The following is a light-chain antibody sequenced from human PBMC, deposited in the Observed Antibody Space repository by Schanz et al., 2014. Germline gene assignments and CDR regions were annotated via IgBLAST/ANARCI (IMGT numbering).Light chain of an antibody. V-gene: IGLV2-23*01. CDR3: CSYAGSSTV. CDR2: EGT. J-gene: IGLJ7*01. CDR1: SGDVGSYNL. Sequence: QSALAQPASVSGSPGQSITISCTGTSGDVGSYNLVSWYQQHPGEAPKLLIYEGTKRPSGVSYRFSGSKSGNTASLTISGLQAEDEADYYCCSYAGSSTVFGGGTQLTVL.